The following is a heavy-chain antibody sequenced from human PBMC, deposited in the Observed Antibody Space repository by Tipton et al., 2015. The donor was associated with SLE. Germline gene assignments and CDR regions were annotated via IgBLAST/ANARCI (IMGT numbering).Heavy chain of an antibody. CDR2: IYNTGNT. CDR3: ARDGPDTSGYYLDY. D-gene: IGHD3-22*01. V-gene: IGHV4-31*03. Sequence: TLSLTCSVSGASISSDVYYWGWIRQLPGKGLEWIGYIYNTGNTYYNPSLKSRVTMSVDTSKNQFSLRVTSVTAADTAVYYCARDGPDTSGYYLDYWGQGILVTVSS. CDR1: GASISSDVYY. J-gene: IGHJ4*02.